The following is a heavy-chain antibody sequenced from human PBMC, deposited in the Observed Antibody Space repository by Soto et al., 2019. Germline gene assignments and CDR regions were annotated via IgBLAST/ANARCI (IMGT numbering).Heavy chain of an antibody. V-gene: IGHV3-9*01. D-gene: IGHD3-9*01. CDR3: VKDVHYDISGWLYP. Sequence: EVQLVESGGGLVQPGRSLRLSCAASGFIFDDYDMYWVRQAPGKGLEWVSGINWNSGSIVNADSVKGRFTISRDNDKNPLYMQMNSIKRDDTALYYCVKDVHYDISGWLYPWGEGSVVTVS. CDR1: GFIFDDYD. CDR2: INWNSGSI. J-gene: IGHJ5*02.